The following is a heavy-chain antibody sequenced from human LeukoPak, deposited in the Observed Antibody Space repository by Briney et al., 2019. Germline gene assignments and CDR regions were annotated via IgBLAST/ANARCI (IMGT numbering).Heavy chain of an antibody. CDR2: ISGSGGGT. Sequence: GGSLRLSCEASGFTFSSYAMSWVRQAPGKGLEWVSAISGSGGGTYYAGSVKGLFTISRDNSKNTLYLQMNSLRPEDTAVYYCAKDRTVVISYYGMDVWGQGTTVTVSS. J-gene: IGHJ6*02. CDR1: GFTFSSYA. D-gene: IGHD3-22*01. V-gene: IGHV3-23*01. CDR3: AKDRTVVISYYGMDV.